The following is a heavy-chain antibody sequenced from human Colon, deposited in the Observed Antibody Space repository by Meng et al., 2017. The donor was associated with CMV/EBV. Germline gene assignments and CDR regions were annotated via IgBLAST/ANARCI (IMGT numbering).Heavy chain of an antibody. CDR3: ARFVVVPAAIPNYGMDV. D-gene: IGHD2-2*02. Sequence: ASVKVSCKCVGDTFRNFGVTWVRQAPGQGLEWMGWISAYNGNTNYAQKLQGRVTMTTDTSTSTAYMELRSLRSDDTAVYYCARFVVVPAAIPNYGMDVWGQGTTVTVSS. V-gene: IGHV1-18*01. CDR1: GDTFRNFG. CDR2: ISAYNGNT. J-gene: IGHJ6*02.